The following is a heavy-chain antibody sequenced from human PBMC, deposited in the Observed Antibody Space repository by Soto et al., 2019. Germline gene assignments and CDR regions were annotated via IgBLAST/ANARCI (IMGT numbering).Heavy chain of an antibody. CDR3: ARSYRRYCSGGSCYSYYYYYMDV. CDR2: IYYSGST. Sequence: LETLCLTWSVSGGSISNYYWSWIRQPPGKGLEWIGYIYYSGSTNYNPSLKGRVTISVDTSKNQFSLKLSSVTAADTAVYYCARSYRRYCSGGSCYSYYYYYMDVWGKGTTVTVSS. CDR1: GGSISNYY. D-gene: IGHD2-15*01. V-gene: IGHV4-59*01. J-gene: IGHJ6*03.